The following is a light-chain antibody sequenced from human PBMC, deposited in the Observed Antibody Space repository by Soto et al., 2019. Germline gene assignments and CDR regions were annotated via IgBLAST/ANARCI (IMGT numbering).Light chain of an antibody. Sequence: EIVLTQSPGTLSLSPGVRATLSCRASQAVSSSYLAWYQQKPGQAPRLLIYGVSSRATGIPDRFSGSGSGADFPLTIGRLEPEDFEVYYCQQYGHSPYTFGQGTKLEIK. CDR3: QQYGHSPYT. CDR1: QAVSSSY. V-gene: IGKV3-20*01. J-gene: IGKJ2*01. CDR2: GVS.